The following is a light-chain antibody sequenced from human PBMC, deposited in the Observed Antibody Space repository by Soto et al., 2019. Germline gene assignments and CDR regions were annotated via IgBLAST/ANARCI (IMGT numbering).Light chain of an antibody. Sequence: QSALTQPPSVSGAPGQRVTISCTGSSSNIGSTYDVQWYQQLPGTAPKLLIHGNTDRPSGVPDRLSGSKSGTSASLAITGLQADDEADYYCQSYDDSLSVHYVFGTGTKVTV. V-gene: IGLV1-40*01. CDR1: SSNIGSTYD. J-gene: IGLJ1*01. CDR3: QSYDDSLSVHYV. CDR2: GNT.